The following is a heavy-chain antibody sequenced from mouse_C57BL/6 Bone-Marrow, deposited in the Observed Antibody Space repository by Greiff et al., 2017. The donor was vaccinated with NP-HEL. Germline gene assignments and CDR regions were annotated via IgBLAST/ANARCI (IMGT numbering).Heavy chain of an antibody. J-gene: IGHJ3*01. CDR3: ARTVSDDYAWFAY. D-gene: IGHD2-4*01. V-gene: IGHV1-81*01. CDR1: GYTFTSYG. CDR2: IYPRSGNT. Sequence: QVHVKQSGAELARPGASVKLSCKASGYTFTSYGISWVKQRTGQGLEWIGEIYPRSGNTYYNEKFKGKATLTADKSSSTAYMELRSLTSEDSAVYFCARTVSDDYAWFAYWGQGTLVTVSA.